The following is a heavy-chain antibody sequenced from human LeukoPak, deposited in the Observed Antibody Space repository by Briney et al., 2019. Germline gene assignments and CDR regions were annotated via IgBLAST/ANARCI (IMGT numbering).Heavy chain of an antibody. Sequence: PGGSLRLSCAASGFTFSSYAMSWVRQAPGKGLEWVSAISGSGGSTYYADSVKGRFTISRDNSKNTLYLQMNSLRAEDTAVYYCARDRVEAFYFDYWGQGTLVTVSS. D-gene: IGHD5-12*01. J-gene: IGHJ4*02. CDR2: ISGSGGST. CDR3: ARDRVEAFYFDY. CDR1: GFTFSSYA. V-gene: IGHV3-23*01.